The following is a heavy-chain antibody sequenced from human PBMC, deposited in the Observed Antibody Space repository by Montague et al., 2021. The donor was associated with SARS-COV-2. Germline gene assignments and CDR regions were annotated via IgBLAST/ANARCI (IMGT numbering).Heavy chain of an antibody. D-gene: IGHD3-22*01. CDR3: ARFSASYYDDSIAAPATPDAFDI. CDR1: GGSISSSSYY. V-gene: IGHV4-39*01. J-gene: IGHJ3*02. CDR2: IYYSGST. Sequence: SETLSLTCTVSGGSISSSSYYWGWIRQPPGKGLEWIGSIYYSGSTCYNPSLKSRVTISVYTSKNQFSLKLISVTAADTAVYYCARFSASYYDDSIAAPATPDAFDIWGQGTMVTVSS.